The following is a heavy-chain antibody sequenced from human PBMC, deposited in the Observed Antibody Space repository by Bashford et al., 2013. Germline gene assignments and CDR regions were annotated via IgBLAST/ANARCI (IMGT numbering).Heavy chain of an antibody. CDR3: ARDGDLGYCSGGSCYYFDY. D-gene: IGHD2-15*01. Sequence: GSLRLSCVASGFIVNSTYMSWVRQAPGKGLELVSAISGSATDTYHADSVKGRFTISRDNSKNTLYLQMNSLRAEDTAVYYCARDGDLGYCSGGSCYYFDYWGQGTLVTVSS. J-gene: IGHJ4*02. CDR1: GFIVNSTY. CDR2: ISGSATDT. V-gene: IGHV3-23*01.